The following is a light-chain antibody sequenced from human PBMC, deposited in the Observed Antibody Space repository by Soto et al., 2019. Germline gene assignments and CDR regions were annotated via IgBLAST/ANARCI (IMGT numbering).Light chain of an antibody. CDR3: SSYTSSSTLI. CDR1: SSDVGGYNY. J-gene: IGLJ2*01. Sequence: QSALTQPASVSGAPGQSITISCTGTSSDVGGYNYVSWYQHHPGKAPKLIIFNVTYRPSGVSNRFSGSKSGNTASLTISGLQAEDEADYYCSSYTSSSTLIFCGGTKLTVL. CDR2: NVT. V-gene: IGLV2-14*03.